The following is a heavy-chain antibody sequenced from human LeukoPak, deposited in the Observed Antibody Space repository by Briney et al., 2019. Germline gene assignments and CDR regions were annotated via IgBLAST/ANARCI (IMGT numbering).Heavy chain of an antibody. D-gene: IGHD4-17*01. CDR2: IYYSGST. CDR3: ARGPTVNNYYYGMDV. Sequence: PSETLSLTCTVSGGSISSYYWSWIRQPPGKGLEWIGYIYYSGSTNYNPSLKSRVTMSVDTSKEQFSLKLSSVTAADTAVYFCARGPTVNNYYYGMDVWGQRTTVTVSS. J-gene: IGHJ6*02. V-gene: IGHV4-59*01. CDR1: GGSISSYY.